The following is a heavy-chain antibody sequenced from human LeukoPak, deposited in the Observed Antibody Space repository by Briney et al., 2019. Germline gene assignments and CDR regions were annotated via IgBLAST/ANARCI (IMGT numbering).Heavy chain of an antibody. CDR3: ARPDAGGVAAFVAFDI. CDR1: GGSISSSSYY. V-gene: IGHV4-39*01. D-gene: IGHD3-16*01. CDR2: IYYSGST. J-gene: IGHJ3*02. Sequence: SETLSLTCTVSGGSISSSSYYWGWIRQPPGKGLEWIGSIYYSGSTYYNPSLKSRVTISVDTSKNQFSLKLSSVTAADTAVYYCARPDAGGVAAFVAFDIWGQGTMVTVSS.